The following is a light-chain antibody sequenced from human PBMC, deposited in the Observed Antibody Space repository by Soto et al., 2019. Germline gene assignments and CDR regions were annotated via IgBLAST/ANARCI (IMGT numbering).Light chain of an antibody. J-gene: IGKJ1*01. CDR2: KAS. CDR1: QTISAW. V-gene: IGKV1-5*03. Sequence: IRKTWCPSTLSGSVGDRVTLTCRASQTISAWLAWYQQKPGKAPRLLIYKASTLEIGVPSRFSGSGSGTEFTLTISSLQPGDVATYYCQQYNEYSWTFGQGTKVDI. CDR3: QQYNEYSWT.